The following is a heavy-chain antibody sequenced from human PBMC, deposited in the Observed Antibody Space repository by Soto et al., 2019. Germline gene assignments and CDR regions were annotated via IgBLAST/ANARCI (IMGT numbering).Heavy chain of an antibody. Sequence: QVQLVESGGGVVQPGRSLRLSCAASGFTFSSYAMHWVRQAPGKGLEWVAVISYDGSNKYYADSVKGRFTISRDNSKNPLYLQRNSRRAEDTAVYYCARGGLDYGDYDPNYYYGMDVWGQGTTVTVSS. CDR1: GFTFSSYA. CDR3: ARGGLDYGDYDPNYYYGMDV. V-gene: IGHV3-30-3*01. J-gene: IGHJ6*02. D-gene: IGHD4-17*01. CDR2: ISYDGSNK.